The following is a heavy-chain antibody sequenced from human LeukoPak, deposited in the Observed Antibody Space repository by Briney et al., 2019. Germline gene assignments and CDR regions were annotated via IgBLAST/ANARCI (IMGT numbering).Heavy chain of an antibody. Sequence: GGSLRLSCAASGFTVSSNYMSWVRQAPGKGLEWVSVIYSGGSTYYADSVKGRFTISRDNSKNTLYLRMNSLRAEDTAVYYCARDRPYSSGWYYFDYWGQGTLVTVSS. CDR2: IYSGGST. CDR3: ARDRPYSSGWYYFDY. D-gene: IGHD6-19*01. V-gene: IGHV3-53*01. CDR1: GFTVSSNY. J-gene: IGHJ4*02.